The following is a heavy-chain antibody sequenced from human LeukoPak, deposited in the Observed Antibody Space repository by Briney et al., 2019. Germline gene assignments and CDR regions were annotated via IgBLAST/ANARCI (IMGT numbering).Heavy chain of an antibody. D-gene: IGHD7-27*01. CDR1: GFTFSTYG. CDR3: TKDGPNWGSDFDY. J-gene: IGHJ4*02. V-gene: IGHV3-33*06. Sequence: GGSLRLSCAASGFTFSTYGMHWVRQAPGKGLEWVAVIWYDGSNKYCADSVKGRFTISRDNSKNTLYLQMNSLRAEDTAVYYCTKDGPNWGSDFDYWGQGTLVTVSP. CDR2: IWYDGSNK.